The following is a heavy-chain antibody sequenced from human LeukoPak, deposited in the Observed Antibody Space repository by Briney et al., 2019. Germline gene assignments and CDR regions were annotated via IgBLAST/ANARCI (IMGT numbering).Heavy chain of an antibody. Sequence: PGGSLRLSCAASGFTFSCYGMHWVRQAPGKGLEWVAFIRYDGNNKYFADSVKGRFTISRDDSKSTLYLQMNSLRAEDTAVYYCAKGEAIAAAWEGIDYWGQGTLVTVSS. V-gene: IGHV3-30*02. CDR3: AKGEAIAAAWEGIDY. D-gene: IGHD6-13*01. CDR2: IRYDGNNK. CDR1: GFTFSCYG. J-gene: IGHJ4*02.